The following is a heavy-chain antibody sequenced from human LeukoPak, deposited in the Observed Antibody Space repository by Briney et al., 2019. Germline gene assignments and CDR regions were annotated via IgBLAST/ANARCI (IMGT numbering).Heavy chain of an antibody. J-gene: IGHJ4*02. CDR3: ARDFMYSITCAGC. CDR1: GFTFSNYW. V-gene: IGHV3-74*01. CDR2: IKTDGSST. Sequence: GGSLRLSCAASGFTFSNYWMHWVRQVPGKGLMWVSRIKTDGSSTSYADSVKGRFTISRDNAKNTLYLQMNSLRVEDTAVYYCARDFMYSITCAGCWGQGTLVTVSS. D-gene: IGHD6-13*01.